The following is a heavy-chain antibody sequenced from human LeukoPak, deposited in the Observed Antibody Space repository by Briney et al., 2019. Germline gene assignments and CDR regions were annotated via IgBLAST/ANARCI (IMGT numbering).Heavy chain of an antibody. CDR2: IYYSGST. CDR1: GGSIGSSSYY. D-gene: IGHD6-19*01. V-gene: IGHV4-39*07. CDR3: ARSSSGWYKTAYFDY. Sequence: PSETLSLTCTVSGGSIGSSSYYWGWIRQPPGKGLEWIGIIYYSGSTYYNPSLKSRVTISVDTSKNQFSLKLSSVTAADTAVYYCARSSSGWYKTAYFDYWGQGTLVTVSS. J-gene: IGHJ4*02.